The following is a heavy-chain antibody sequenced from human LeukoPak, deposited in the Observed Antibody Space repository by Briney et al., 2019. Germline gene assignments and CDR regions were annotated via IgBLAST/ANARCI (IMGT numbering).Heavy chain of an antibody. Sequence: SETLSLTCTVSGGSISSYYWSWIRQPPGKGLEWIGYIYYSGSTNYNPSLKSRVTISVDTSKNRFSLKLSSVTAADTAVYYCASPVVGGGSDDAFDIWGQGTMVTVSS. CDR1: GGSISSYY. CDR2: IYYSGST. J-gene: IGHJ3*02. D-gene: IGHD2-15*01. CDR3: ASPVVGGGSDDAFDI. V-gene: IGHV4-59*08.